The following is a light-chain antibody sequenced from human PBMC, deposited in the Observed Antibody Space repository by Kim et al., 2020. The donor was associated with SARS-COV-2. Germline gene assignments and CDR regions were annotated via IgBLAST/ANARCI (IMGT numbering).Light chain of an antibody. CDR3: QQYPWT. CDR2: KAS. Sequence: DIQMTQSPSTLSASVGDRVTITCRASQSISSWLAWYQQKPGKAPKLLIYKASSLESGVPSRFSGSGSGTEFTLTISSLQPDYFATYYCQQYPWTFGQGTKVDIK. V-gene: IGKV1-5*03. J-gene: IGKJ1*01. CDR1: QSISSW.